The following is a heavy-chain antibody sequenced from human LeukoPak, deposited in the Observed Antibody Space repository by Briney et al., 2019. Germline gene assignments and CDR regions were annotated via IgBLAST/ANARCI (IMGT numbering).Heavy chain of an antibody. CDR1: GGSVSSSSYY. CDR3: ARSVTAAGQRLIDL. J-gene: IGHJ5*02. V-gene: IGHV4-39*01. Sequence: PSQTLSLTCSVSGGSVSSSSYYWGWIRQPPGKGLEWIGNIYYSGTTYYNPSLKSRLTISVDTSKNQFSLRLSSVTAADTAVYYCARSVTAAGQRLIDLWGQGTLVTVSS. CDR2: IYYSGTT. D-gene: IGHD6-13*01.